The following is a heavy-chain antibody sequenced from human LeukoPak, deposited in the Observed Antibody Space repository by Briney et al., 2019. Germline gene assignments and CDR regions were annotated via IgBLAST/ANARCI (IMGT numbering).Heavy chain of an antibody. CDR1: GFTFSSYW. D-gene: IGHD1-20*01. CDR2: IKQDGSEK. J-gene: IGHJ5*02. Sequence: GGSLRLSCAASGFTFSSYWMSWVRQAPGKGLEWVANIKQDGSEKYYVDSVKGRFTISRDNAKNSLYLQMNSLRAEDTAVYYCAKDEDESITGGNWFDPWGQGTLVTVSS. CDR3: AKDEDESITGGNWFDP. V-gene: IGHV3-7*04.